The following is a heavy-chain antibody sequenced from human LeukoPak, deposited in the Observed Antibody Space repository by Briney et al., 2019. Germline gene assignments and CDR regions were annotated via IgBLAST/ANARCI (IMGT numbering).Heavy chain of an antibody. CDR2: IFYSGRA. CDR1: GDSISGYY. D-gene: IGHD6-6*01. J-gene: IGHJ4*02. V-gene: IGHV4-59*01. CDR3: ARDRSVSARLFDY. Sequence: SETLSLTCTVSGDSISGYYWHWIRQPPGKGLERIAYIFYSGRANYNPSLKSRVTISVDTSRNQFSLKLSSVTAADTAVYYCARDRSVSARLFDYWGQGTLVTVPP.